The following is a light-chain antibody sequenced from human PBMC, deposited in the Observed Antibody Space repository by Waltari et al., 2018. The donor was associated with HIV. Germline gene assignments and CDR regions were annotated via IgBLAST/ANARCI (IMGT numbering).Light chain of an antibody. CDR2: STS. J-gene: IGKJ2*01. Sequence: GDGVTITCRASQSISRYLNWYQQKPGKAPKLLIHSTSSLQRGVPSRFSGSGSGTEFTLTISGLQFEDSATYYCQQSYTSPHTFGQGTNVEIK. V-gene: IGKV1-39*01. CDR3: QQSYTSPHT. CDR1: QSISRY.